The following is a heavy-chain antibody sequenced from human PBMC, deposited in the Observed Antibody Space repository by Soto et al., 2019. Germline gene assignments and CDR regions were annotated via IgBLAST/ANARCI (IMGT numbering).Heavy chain of an antibody. V-gene: IGHV4-31*03. D-gene: IGHD3-16*01. Sequence: QAQLQESGPGLVKPSQTLSLTCTASGGSISSGGYYWSWIRQHPGKGLEWIGNIYYSGSTYYNPSLKSRVTISVDTSKNQFSLKLSSVTAADTAVYYCARDPLGTPFGYFKYWGQGTLVNVSS. CDR2: IYYSGST. CDR3: ARDPLGTPFGYFKY. J-gene: IGHJ4*02. CDR1: GGSISSGGYY.